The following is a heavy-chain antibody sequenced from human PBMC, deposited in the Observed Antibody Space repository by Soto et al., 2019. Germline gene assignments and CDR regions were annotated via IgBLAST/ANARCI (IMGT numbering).Heavy chain of an antibody. V-gene: IGHV1-18*01. CDR3: ARDPHEYWTSYWFDP. Sequence: ASVKVSCKASGYNFNIYGINWVRQAPGQGLELMGWISAYDGKTTYAEKFQGRVTMTTDASTSTAYMELRSLRSDGTAVYYCARDPHEYWTSYWFDPWGQGTLVTVSS. J-gene: IGHJ5*02. CDR2: ISAYDGKT. CDR1: GYNFNIYG. D-gene: IGHD3-3*01.